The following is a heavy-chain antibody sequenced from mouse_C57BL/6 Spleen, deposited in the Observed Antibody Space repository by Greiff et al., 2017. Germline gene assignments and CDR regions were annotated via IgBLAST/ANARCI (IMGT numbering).Heavy chain of an antibody. CDR3: ARDYDYPWFAY. Sequence: KPGTGLEWIGQIYPGDCATNYNGKFKGKATLTADKSSSTAYMQLSSLTSEDSAVYFCARDYDYPWFAYWGQGTLVTVSA. J-gene: IGHJ3*01. CDR2: IYPGDCAT. V-gene: IGHV1-80*01. D-gene: IGHD2-4*01.